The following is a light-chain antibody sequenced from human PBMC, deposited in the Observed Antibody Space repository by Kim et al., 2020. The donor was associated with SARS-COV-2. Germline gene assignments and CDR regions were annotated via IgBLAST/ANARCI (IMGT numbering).Light chain of an antibody. Sequence: PPDEAASPCRSASQGVNGFFLALHQPSPGPGPMLLIYGATARATGIPDSCSGSGSGTDFTLAISRPGPYDFAMYYCQQYDSSVLTFGQGTKVDIK. CDR1: QGVNGFF. V-gene: IGKV3-20*01. CDR2: GAT. CDR3: QQYDSSVLT. J-gene: IGKJ1*01.